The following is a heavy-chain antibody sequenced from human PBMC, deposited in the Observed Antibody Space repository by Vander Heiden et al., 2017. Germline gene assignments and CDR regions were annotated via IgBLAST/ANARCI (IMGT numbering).Heavy chain of an antibody. J-gene: IGHJ4*02. CDR2: INHSGST. CDR1: GGSLSHSS. D-gene: IGHD6-25*01. V-gene: IGHV4-34*01. CDR3: ARVSRRGESLAY. Sequence: QVQLQQWGAGLLKPSETLSLTCAVYGGSLSHSSWSWVRQSPGEGLEWIGEINHSGSTNYTPSLKSRVAISVDTSKSQFSLKLSSVTATDTAVYYCARVSRRGESLAYWGQGSLVTVSS.